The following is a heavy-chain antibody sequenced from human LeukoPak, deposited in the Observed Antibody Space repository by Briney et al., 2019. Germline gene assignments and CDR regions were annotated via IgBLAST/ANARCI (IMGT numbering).Heavy chain of an antibody. CDR2: IKQDGSEK. V-gene: IGHV3-7*01. CDR3: ARDRSGWYYFDY. D-gene: IGHD6-19*01. Sequence: GSLRLSCAASGFTFSSYWMSWVRQAPGKGLEWVANIKQDGSEKYYVDSVKGRFTISRDNAKNSLYLQMNSLRAEDSAVYYCARDRSGWYYFDYWGQGTLVTVSS. CDR1: GFTFSSYW. J-gene: IGHJ4*02.